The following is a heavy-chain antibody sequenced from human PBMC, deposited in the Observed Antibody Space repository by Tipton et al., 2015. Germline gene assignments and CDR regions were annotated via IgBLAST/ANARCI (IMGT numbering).Heavy chain of an antibody. CDR1: GGTFSNYA. V-gene: IGHV1-69*01. CDR2: IIPIFGTP. J-gene: IGHJ4*02. D-gene: IGHD3-16*01. Sequence: QSGAEVKKPESSMKVSCEASGGTFSNYAISWVRQAPGQGLEWMGGIIPIFGTPNYAQKFQGRVTITADESTSTAYMELSSLRSEDTAVYYCATLGGMGMEAFNNWGQGTLVTVSS. CDR3: ATLGGMGMEAFNN.